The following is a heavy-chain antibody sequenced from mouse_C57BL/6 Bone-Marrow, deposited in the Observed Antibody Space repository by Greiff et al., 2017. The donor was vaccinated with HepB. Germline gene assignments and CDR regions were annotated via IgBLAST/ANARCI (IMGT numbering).Heavy chain of an antibody. V-gene: IGHV5-4*03. CDR2: ISDGGSYT. Sequence: EVKLVESGGGLVKPGGSLKLSCAASGFTFSSYAMSWVRQTPEKRLEWVATISDGGSYTYYPDNVKGRFTISRDNAKNNLYLQMSHLKSEDTAMYYCARAPIYDGYPGAMDYWGQGTSVTVSS. CDR1: GFTFSSYA. CDR3: ARAPIYDGYPGAMDY. J-gene: IGHJ4*01. D-gene: IGHD2-3*01.